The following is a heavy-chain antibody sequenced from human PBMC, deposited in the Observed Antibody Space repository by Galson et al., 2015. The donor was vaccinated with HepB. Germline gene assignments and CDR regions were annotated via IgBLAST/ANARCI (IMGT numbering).Heavy chain of an antibody. CDR1: GFTFSSYA. CDR3: ARSGSGSPSGWFDP. V-gene: IGHV3-30-3*01. J-gene: IGHJ5*02. CDR2: ISYDGSNK. Sequence: SLRLSCAASGFTFSSYAMHWVRQAPGKGLEWVAVISYDGSNKYYADSVKGRFTISRDNSKNTLYLQMNSLRAEDTAVYYCARSGSGSPSGWFDPWGQGTLVTVSS. D-gene: IGHD3-10*01.